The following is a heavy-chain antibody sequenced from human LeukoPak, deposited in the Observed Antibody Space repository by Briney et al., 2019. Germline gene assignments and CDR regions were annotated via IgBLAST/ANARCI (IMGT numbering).Heavy chain of an antibody. Sequence: GGSLRLSCAASGFTFRSFWMSWVRQAPEKGLEWVANIKQDETEKYYVDSVKGRFIISRDNARNSLYLQMNSLRVEDTAVYYCARGPVPAAIQAYYMDVWGKGTTVTVSS. CDR1: GFTFRSFW. V-gene: IGHV3-7*01. D-gene: IGHD2-2*02. CDR3: ARGPVPAAIQAYYMDV. J-gene: IGHJ6*03. CDR2: IKQDETEK.